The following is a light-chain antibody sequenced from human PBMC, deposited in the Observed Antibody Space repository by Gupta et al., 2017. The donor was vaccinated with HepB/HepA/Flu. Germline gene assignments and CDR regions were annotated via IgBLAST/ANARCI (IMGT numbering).Light chain of an antibody. CDR1: SSNIGSNY. CDR3: AAWDDSLSGHGG. Sequence: QSVLTQPPSASGTPGQRVTISCSGSSSNIGSNYVYWYQQLPGTAPKLLIYRNNQRPSGVPDRFSGSKSGTSDSLAISGLRSEDEADYDCAAWDDSLSGHGGFGGGTKLTVL. J-gene: IGLJ3*02. V-gene: IGLV1-47*01. CDR2: RNN.